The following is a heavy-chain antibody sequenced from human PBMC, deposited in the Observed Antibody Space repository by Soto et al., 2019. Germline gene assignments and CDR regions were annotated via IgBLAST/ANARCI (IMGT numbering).Heavy chain of an antibody. Sequence: PGGSLRLSCVVSGSSVSNNYMGWVRQAPGKGLEWAANIYSVGVTYYADSVKGRFTISRENPKNTLYLQINSLRAADTAIYYCASLNFDILTGYYAFDLWGQGTMVTVSS. D-gene: IGHD3-9*01. CDR3: ASLNFDILTGYYAFDL. V-gene: IGHV3-66*01. CDR1: GSSVSNNY. CDR2: IYSVGVT. J-gene: IGHJ3*01.